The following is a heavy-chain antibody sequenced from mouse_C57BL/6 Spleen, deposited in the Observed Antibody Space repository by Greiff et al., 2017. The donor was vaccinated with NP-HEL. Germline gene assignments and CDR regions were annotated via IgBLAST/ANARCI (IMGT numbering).Heavy chain of an antibody. CDR2: IHPNSGST. Sequence: QVQLQQPGAELVKPGASVKLSCKASGYTFTSYWMHWVKQRPGPGLEWIGMIHPNSGSTNYNEKFKRKATLTVDKSSSTAYMQLSSLTSEDSAVYYCASCSGYWCAYWGQGTLVTVSA. CDR3: ASCSGYWCAY. J-gene: IGHJ3*01. D-gene: IGHD3-2*02. V-gene: IGHV1-64*01. CDR1: GYTFTSYW.